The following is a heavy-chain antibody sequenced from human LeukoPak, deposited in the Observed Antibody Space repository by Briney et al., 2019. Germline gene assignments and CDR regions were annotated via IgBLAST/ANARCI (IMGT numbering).Heavy chain of an antibody. CDR1: GGSISSSSYY. Sequence: SSETLSLTCTVSGGSISSSSYYWGWIRQPPGKGLEWIGEINHSGSTNYNPSLKSRVTISVDTSKNQFSLKLSSVTAADTAVYYCARDRYYYDSSGYYPRNYYYYYMDVWGKGTTVTVSS. CDR3: ARDRYYYDSSGYYPRNYYYYYMDV. CDR2: INHSGST. D-gene: IGHD3-22*01. V-gene: IGHV4-39*07. J-gene: IGHJ6*03.